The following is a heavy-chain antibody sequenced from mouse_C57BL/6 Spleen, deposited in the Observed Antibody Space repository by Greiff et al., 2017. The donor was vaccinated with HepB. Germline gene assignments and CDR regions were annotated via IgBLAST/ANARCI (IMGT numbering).Heavy chain of an antibody. Sequence: VQLQQSGPELVKPGASVKISCKASGYAFSSSWMNWVKQRPGKGLEWIGRIYPGDGDTNYNGKFKGKATLTADKSSNTAYMQLSRLTSEDSAVYFCARISSYPFWGQGTLVTVSA. CDR2: IYPGDGDT. CDR1: GYAFSSSW. V-gene: IGHV1-82*01. J-gene: IGHJ3*01. CDR3: ARISSYPF. D-gene: IGHD1-1*01.